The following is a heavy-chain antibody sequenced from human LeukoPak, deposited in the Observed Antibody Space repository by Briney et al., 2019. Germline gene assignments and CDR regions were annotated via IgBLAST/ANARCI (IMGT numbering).Heavy chain of an antibody. D-gene: IGHD2-15*01. Sequence: GGSLRLSCAASGFTVSSNYMSWVRQAPGKGLEWVSVIYSGGSTYYADSVKGRFTISRDNSKNTLYLQMNSLRAEDTAVYYCARNGRYCSGGSCYYFDYWGQGTLVTVSP. CDR1: GFTVSSNY. CDR3: ARNGRYCSGGSCYYFDY. J-gene: IGHJ4*02. V-gene: IGHV3-53*01. CDR2: IYSGGST.